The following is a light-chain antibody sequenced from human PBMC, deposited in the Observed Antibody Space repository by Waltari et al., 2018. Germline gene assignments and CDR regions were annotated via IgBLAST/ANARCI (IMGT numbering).Light chain of an antibody. CDR1: QGIGSS. J-gene: IGKJ2*01. CDR2: VAS. CDR3: QHYYTTPYT. V-gene: IGKV1-NL1*01. Sequence: DIQMTQSPSSLSAYVGDRVTITCRASQGIGSSLAWYQLKPGKAPKLLVYVASRLESGVPSRFSGRGSGTDYTLTISSLQPEDFATYYCQHYYTTPYTFGQGTKLEIK.